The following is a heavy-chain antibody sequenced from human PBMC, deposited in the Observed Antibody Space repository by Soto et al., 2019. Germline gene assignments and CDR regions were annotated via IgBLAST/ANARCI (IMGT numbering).Heavy chain of an antibody. V-gene: IGHV3-9*01. CDR2: ISWNRGSV. CDR3: AKDRHDFWSGADI. D-gene: IGHD3-3*01. J-gene: IGHJ3*02. Sequence: EVQLVESGGGLVQPGRSLRLSCAASGFTFDDYAIHWVRQAPGKGLEWVSGISWNRGSVGYADSVKGRFTIFRDNAKNSLYLQMNSLRAEDTALYYCAKDRHDFWSGADIWGQGTMVTVSS. CDR1: GFTFDDYA.